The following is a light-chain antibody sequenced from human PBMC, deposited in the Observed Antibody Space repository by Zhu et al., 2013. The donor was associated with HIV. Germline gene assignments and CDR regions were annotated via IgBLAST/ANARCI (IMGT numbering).Light chain of an antibody. Sequence: EIVLTQSPGTLSLSPGERATLSCRASQSVSSSYLAWYQQKPGQAPRLLISSVSSRAAALPARFSGSGSGTEFALNISSLRSEDSGVYYCQQSDTWPQVTFGPGTKL. V-gene: IGKV3-20*01. CDR1: QSVSSSY. CDR3: QQSDTWPQVT. J-gene: IGKJ3*01. CDR2: SVS.